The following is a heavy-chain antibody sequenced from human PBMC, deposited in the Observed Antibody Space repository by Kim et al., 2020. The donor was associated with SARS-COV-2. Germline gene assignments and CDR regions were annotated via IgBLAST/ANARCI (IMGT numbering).Heavy chain of an antibody. V-gene: IGHV1-2*02. CDR3: ARGHCSSTSCQYNWFDP. CDR1: GYTFTGYY. CDR2: INPNSGGT. D-gene: IGHD2-2*01. Sequence: ASVKVSCKASGYTFTGYYMHWVRQAPGQGLEWMGWINPNSGGTNYAQKFQGRVTMTRDTSISTAYMELSRLRSDDTAVYYCARGHCSSTSCQYNWFDPWGQGTLVTVSS. J-gene: IGHJ5*02.